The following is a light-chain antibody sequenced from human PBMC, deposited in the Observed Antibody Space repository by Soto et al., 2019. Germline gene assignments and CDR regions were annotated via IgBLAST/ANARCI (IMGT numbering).Light chain of an antibody. CDR2: AAS. CDR1: QSISRY. Sequence: DIQMTQSPSSLSASVGDRVTITCRASQSISRYLSWYQQRPGKAPKLLIYAASSLHGGVPSRLSGSGSGTDFTLTISSLQPEDFATYYCQHQWTFGQGTKVDFK. J-gene: IGKJ1*01. CDR3: QHQWT. V-gene: IGKV1-39*01.